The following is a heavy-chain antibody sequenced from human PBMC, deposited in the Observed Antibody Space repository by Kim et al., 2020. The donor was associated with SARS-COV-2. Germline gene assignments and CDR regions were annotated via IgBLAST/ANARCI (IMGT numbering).Heavy chain of an antibody. J-gene: IGHJ5*02. D-gene: IGHD3-22*01. CDR1: GGSISNSFYY. V-gene: IGHV4-39*01. CDR2: IYHSGSI. Sequence: SETLSLTCTVSGGSISNSFYYLGWIRQPPGKGLEWIGSIYHSGSIYDNPSLKSRVTISVDTSKNQFSLKLSSVTAADTAVYYCARLPHDSSGYIDAWGQGILVTVSS. CDR3: ARLPHDSSGYIDA.